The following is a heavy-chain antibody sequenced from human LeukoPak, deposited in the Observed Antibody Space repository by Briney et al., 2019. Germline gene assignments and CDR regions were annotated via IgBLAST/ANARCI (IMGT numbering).Heavy chain of an antibody. CDR1: GFTFSSYA. CDR2: ISGSGGST. J-gene: IGHJ4*02. D-gene: IGHD6-25*01. Sequence: TGGSLRLSCAAPGFTFSSYAMSWVRQAPGKGLEWVSAISGSGGSTYYADSVKGRFTISRDNAKNTLYLQMNSLRAEDTAVYYCASGKALAAGYDYWGQGTLVTVSS. CDR3: ASGKALAAGYDY. V-gene: IGHV3-23*01.